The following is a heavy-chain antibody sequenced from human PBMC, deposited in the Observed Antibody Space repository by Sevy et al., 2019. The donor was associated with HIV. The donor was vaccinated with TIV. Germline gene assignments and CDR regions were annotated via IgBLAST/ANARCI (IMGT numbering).Heavy chain of an antibody. V-gene: IGHV1-2*02. Sequence: ASVKVSCKASGYTFTGYYMHWVRQAPGQGLEWMGWINPNSGGKNYAQKFQGRVTMTRDTSISTAYMELSRLRSDDTAVYYCARADIVVVPAATGGVYYYYGMDVWGQGTTVTVSS. D-gene: IGHD2-2*01. CDR1: GYTFTGYY. CDR2: INPNSGGK. CDR3: ARADIVVVPAATGGVYYYYGMDV. J-gene: IGHJ6*02.